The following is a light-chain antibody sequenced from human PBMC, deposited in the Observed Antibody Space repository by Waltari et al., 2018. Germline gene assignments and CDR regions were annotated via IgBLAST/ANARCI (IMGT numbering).Light chain of an antibody. J-gene: IGKJ4*01. CDR1: QSLLYSNGYNY. CDR2: LGS. Sequence: DIVMTQSPLSLPVTPGEPASISCRSSQSLLYSNGYNYLDWYLPKPGQSPQLLIYLGSNRAAGVPDRCSGSGAGTDFTLKISRVEAEDVGVYYCMQALQIPLTFGGGTKVEIK. V-gene: IGKV2-28*01. CDR3: MQALQIPLT.